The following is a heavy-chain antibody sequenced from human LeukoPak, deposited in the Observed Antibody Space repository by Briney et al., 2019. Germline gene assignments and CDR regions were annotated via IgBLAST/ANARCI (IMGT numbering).Heavy chain of an antibody. Sequence: QPGGSLRLSCTASGFTVSGNYMNWVRQAPGKGLEWVSVVYTDGNIYYADSVKGRFTISKDNSKNTVDLLMNNVRAEDTALYYCAKGKFGDPLNYWGQGTLVTVSS. V-gene: IGHV3-53*01. CDR2: VYTDGNI. CDR1: GFTVSGNY. D-gene: IGHD3-10*01. J-gene: IGHJ4*02. CDR3: AKGKFGDPLNY.